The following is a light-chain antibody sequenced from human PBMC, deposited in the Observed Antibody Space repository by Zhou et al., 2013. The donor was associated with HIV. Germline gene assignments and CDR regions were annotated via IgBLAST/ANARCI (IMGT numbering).Light chain of an antibody. CDR1: QGISSY. V-gene: IGKV1-8*01. Sequence: AIRITQSPSSLSASTGDRVTITCRASQGISSYLAWYQQKPGKAPKLLIYAASTLQSGVPSRFSGSGYGTEFILTISSLQPEDFATYYCQELGSFGQGTKVEI. CDR2: AAS. CDR3: QELGS. J-gene: IGKJ2*04.